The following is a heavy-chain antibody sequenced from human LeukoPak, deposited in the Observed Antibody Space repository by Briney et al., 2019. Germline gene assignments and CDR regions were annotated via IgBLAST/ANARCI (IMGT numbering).Heavy chain of an antibody. CDR2: IYPGDSDT. Sequence: GESLKISCKGSGYSFTSYWISWVRQMPGKGLEWMGIIYPGDSDTRYSPSFQGQVTISADKSISTAYLQWSSLKASDTAMYYCARHPRGYSSGWYLGVFDYWGQGTLVTVSS. CDR3: ARHPRGYSSGWYLGVFDY. J-gene: IGHJ4*02. V-gene: IGHV5-51*01. CDR1: GYSFTSYW. D-gene: IGHD6-19*01.